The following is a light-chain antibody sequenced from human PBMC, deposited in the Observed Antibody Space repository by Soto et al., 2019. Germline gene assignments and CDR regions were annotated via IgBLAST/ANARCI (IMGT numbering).Light chain of an antibody. CDR3: QQLNSYPIT. Sequence: DIQMAQSPSSLSASLGDSVTITCRASQGISSFLAWYQQKPGKAPKLLIYAASTLQSGVPSRFSGSGSGTDFTLTISSLHPEDFATYFCQQLNSYPITFGQGTRLEIK. CDR1: QGISSF. CDR2: AAS. V-gene: IGKV1-9*01. J-gene: IGKJ5*01.